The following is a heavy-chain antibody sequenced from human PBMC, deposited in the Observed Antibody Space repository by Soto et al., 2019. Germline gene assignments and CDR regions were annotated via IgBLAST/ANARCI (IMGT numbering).Heavy chain of an antibody. CDR1: GYTLTELS. J-gene: IGHJ4*01. D-gene: IGHD6-19*01. V-gene: IGHV1-24*01. Sequence: ASVKVPCKVSGYTLTELSMHWVRQAPGKGLEWMGGFDPEDGETIYAQKFQGRVTMTEDTSTDTAYMELSSLRSEDTAVYYCATSSGALAASFPYYFDYWGHGTLVTVSS. CDR3: ATSSGALAASFPYYFDY. CDR2: FDPEDGET.